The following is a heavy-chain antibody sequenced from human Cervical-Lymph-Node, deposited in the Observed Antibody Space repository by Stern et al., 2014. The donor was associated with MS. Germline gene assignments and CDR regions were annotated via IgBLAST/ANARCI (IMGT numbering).Heavy chain of an antibody. V-gene: IGHV1-69*01. CDR1: GGTFSKFP. J-gene: IGHJ5*02. CDR2: IFPVFGTP. CDR3: ALSSETSDRWYSLGYDL. Sequence: VQLVQSGAEVTKPGSSVKVSCKASGGTFSKFPSSWVRQAPGQGLEWMGGIFPVFGTPTYAQECSGRVTISAYVSTSTVYMELSSLRSDDTAVYYCALSSETSDRWYSLGYDLWGQGTLVTVSS. D-gene: IGHD6-13*01.